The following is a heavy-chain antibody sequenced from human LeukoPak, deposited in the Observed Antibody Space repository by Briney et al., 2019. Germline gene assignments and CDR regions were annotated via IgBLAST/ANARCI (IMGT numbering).Heavy chain of an antibody. CDR2: TYYRSKWYY. D-gene: IGHD1-26*01. V-gene: IGHV6-1*01. Sequence: SQTLSLTCAISGDSVSSNSAAWNWIRQSPSRGLEWLGRTYYRSKWYYDYAVAVKTRIRINPDTSKNHFSLQLSSVTPEDTAVYYCARDPVGGSTIFDYWGQGTLVTVSS. CDR1: GDSVSSNSAA. CDR3: ARDPVGGSTIFDY. J-gene: IGHJ4*02.